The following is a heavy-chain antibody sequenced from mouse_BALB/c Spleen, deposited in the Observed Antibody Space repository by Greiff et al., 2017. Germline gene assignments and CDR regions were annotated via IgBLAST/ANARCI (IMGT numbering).Heavy chain of an antibody. CDR3: AKTSTGTRWYCDV. V-gene: IGHV2-5-1*01. Sequence: QVQLKQSGPSLVQPSQSLSITCTVSGFSLTSYGVHWVRQSPGKGLEWLGVIWRGGSTDYNAAFMSRLNITKDNSKSQVFFKMNSLQADDTAIYYCAKTSTGTRWYCDVWGAGTTVTVSS. CDR1: GFSLTSYG. CDR2: IWRGGST. D-gene: IGHD4-1*02. J-gene: IGHJ1*01.